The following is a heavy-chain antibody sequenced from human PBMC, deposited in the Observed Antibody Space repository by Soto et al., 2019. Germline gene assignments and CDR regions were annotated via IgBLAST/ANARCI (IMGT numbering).Heavy chain of an antibody. V-gene: IGHV1-18*01. D-gene: IGHD4-17*01. CDR2: ISAYNGNT. J-gene: IGHJ4*02. Sequence: ASVKVSCKASGYTFTSYGISWVRQAPGQGLEWMGWISAYNGNTDYAQKLQGRVTMTTDTSTSTAYMELRSLRSDDTAVYYCARDDVGYGDRILSYWGQGTLVTVSS. CDR3: ARDDVGYGDRILSY. CDR1: GYTFTSYG.